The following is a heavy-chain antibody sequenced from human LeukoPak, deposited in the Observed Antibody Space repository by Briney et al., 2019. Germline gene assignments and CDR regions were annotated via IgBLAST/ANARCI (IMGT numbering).Heavy chain of an antibody. D-gene: IGHD6-19*01. J-gene: IGHJ4*02. CDR2: ISATGGNT. Sequence: PGESLRLSCAASGFTFSSYAMSWVRQAPGKGLEWVSGISATGGNTDHADSVKGRFTISRDNAKNSLYLQMNSLRAEDTAVYYCARVSDSSGWYPYYFDYWGQGTLVTVSS. V-gene: IGHV3-23*01. CDR1: GFTFSSYA. CDR3: ARVSDSSGWYPYYFDY.